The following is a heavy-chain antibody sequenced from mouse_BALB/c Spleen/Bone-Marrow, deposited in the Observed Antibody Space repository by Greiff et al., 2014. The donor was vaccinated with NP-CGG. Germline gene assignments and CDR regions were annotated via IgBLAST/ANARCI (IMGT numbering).Heavy chain of an antibody. V-gene: IGHV14-3*02. CDR3: ATLTETFDY. CDR2: IDPASDYT. D-gene: IGHD4-1*01. J-gene: IGHJ2*01. Sequence: EVNVVESGAELVKPGASVKLSCTASGFNIKDTYMHWVKQRPEQGLEWIGRIDPASDYTQFDSKFQGKAAITADTSSNTAYLQLSSLTSEDTAVYYCATLTETFDYWGQGTTLTVSS. CDR1: GFNIKDTY.